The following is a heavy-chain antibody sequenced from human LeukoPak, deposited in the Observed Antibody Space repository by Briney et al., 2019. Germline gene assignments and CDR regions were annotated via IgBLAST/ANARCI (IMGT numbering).Heavy chain of an antibody. CDR1: GGSISSGSYY. CDR2: IYTSGST. Sequence: SETLSLTCTVSGGSISSGSYYWSWIRQPAGKGLEWIGRIYTSGSTNYNPSLKSRVTISVDTSKNQFSLKLSSVTAADTAVYYCASQLGYFDYWGQGTLVTVSS. CDR3: ASQLGYFDY. D-gene: IGHD1-1*01. J-gene: IGHJ4*02. V-gene: IGHV4-61*02.